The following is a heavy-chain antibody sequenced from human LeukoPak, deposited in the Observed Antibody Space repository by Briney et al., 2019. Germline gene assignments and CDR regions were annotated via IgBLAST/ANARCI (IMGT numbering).Heavy chain of an antibody. D-gene: IGHD3-9*01. V-gene: IGHV4-39*02. J-gene: IGHJ4*02. CDR1: GGSISSNYY. Sequence: SETPSLTCTVSGGSISSNYYWGWIRQPPGKGLEWIVSFFYSGSTYYNPSLKSRVTISVDTSKNQFSLRLTSVTAADTAVYYCARARGRYIDFLDYWGQGTLITVSS. CDR2: FFYSGST. CDR3: ARARGRYIDFLDY.